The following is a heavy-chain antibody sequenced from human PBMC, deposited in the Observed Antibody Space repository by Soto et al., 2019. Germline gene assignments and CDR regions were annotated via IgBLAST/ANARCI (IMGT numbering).Heavy chain of an antibody. J-gene: IGHJ4*02. D-gene: IGHD1-1*01. V-gene: IGHV3-11*06. CDR3: AGSGDNYNRLDY. CDR2: SSNSGTFS. Sequence: GGSLRLSCEGSGFTFSDYYISWIRQAPGKGLEWISYSSNSGTFSRYADSVKGRFSISRDNTKNLLYLQMNSLRAEDTAVYYCAGSGDNYNRLDYWGQGTPVTVSS. CDR1: GFTFSDYY.